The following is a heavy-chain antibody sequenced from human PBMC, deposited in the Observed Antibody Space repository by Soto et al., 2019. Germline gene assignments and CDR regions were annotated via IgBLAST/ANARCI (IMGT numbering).Heavy chain of an antibody. CDR1: GGTFSSYT. CDR3: ARGTVVPAASRWSRYYYFGMDV. D-gene: IGHD2-2*01. Sequence: QVQLVQSGAEVKKPGSSVKVSCKASGGTFSSYTISWVRQAPGQGLEWMGRIIPILGIANYAQKFQGRVTITADKSTSTAYMDLRSLRSEDTVVYYCARGTVVPAASRWSRYYYFGMDVWGQGTTVTVSS. CDR2: IIPILGIA. V-gene: IGHV1-69*02. J-gene: IGHJ6*02.